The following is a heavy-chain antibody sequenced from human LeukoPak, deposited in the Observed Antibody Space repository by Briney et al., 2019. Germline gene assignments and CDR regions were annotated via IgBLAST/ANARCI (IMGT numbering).Heavy chain of an antibody. V-gene: IGHV1-24*01. J-gene: IGHJ3*02. CDR2: YEPEDGET. CDR3: ATRIVPTAIHSAFDI. Sequence: ASVKVSCKSSGYTLSVLPIHWVRQAPGKRLECMGGYEPEDGETFYTQEFQGRVTMTEDISTDTAYMELSSLRSDDTAMYYCATRIVPTAIHSAFDIWGQGTMVTVSS. D-gene: IGHD2-2*02. CDR1: GYTLSVLP.